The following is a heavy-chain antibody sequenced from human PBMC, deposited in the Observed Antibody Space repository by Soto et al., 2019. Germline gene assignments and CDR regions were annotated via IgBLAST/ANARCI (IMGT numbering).Heavy chain of an antibody. V-gene: IGHV4-59*01. CDR1: GGSISSYY. Sequence: SETLSLTCTVSGGSISSYYWSWIRQPPGKGLEWSGYSYYSGSTNYNPSLKSRVTISVDTSKNQFSLKRSSVTAADTAVYYCARDGQRYSRQHRPIWFDPWGQGTRVTSPQ. CDR3: ARDGQRYSRQHRPIWFDP. CDR2: SYYSGST. J-gene: IGHJ5*02. D-gene: IGHD6-13*01.